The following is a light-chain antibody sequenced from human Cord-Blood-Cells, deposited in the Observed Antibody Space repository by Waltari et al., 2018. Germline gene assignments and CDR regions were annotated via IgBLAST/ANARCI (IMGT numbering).Light chain of an antibody. J-gene: IGKJ1*01. V-gene: IGKV4-1*01. Sequence: DIVMTQSPDSLAVSLGERATINCKSSQSVLYSSNNKNYLAWYQQKPGQPPKQLIYWASTRESGVPDRCSGSGSGTDFTLTISSLQAEDVAVYYCQQYYSTPPWTFGQGTKVEIK. CDR3: QQYYSTPPWT. CDR1: QSVLYSSNNKNY. CDR2: WAS.